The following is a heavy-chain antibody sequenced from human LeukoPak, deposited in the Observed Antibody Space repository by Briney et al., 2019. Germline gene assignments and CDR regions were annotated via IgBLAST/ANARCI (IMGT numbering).Heavy chain of an antibody. D-gene: IGHD2-2*01. CDR2: ISASGGTT. J-gene: IGHJ5*01. CDR1: GFTFNNYA. Sequence: GGSLRLACAASGFTFNNYAMSWVRQAPGKGLEWVSAISASGGTTYYADSVKGRFTISRDNSENTLFLQMNSLRAEDTAVYYCAKEPREYCSSTSCPNWFDSWGQGTLVTVSS. CDR3: AKEPREYCSSTSCPNWFDS. V-gene: IGHV3-23*01.